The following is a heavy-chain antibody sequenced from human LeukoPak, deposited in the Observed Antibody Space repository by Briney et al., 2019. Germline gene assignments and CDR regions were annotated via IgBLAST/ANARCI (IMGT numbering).Heavy chain of an antibody. V-gene: IGHV1-69*04. D-gene: IGHD5-18*01. CDR1: GGTFSSYA. CDR3: ATRGDTAAKAGALDI. Sequence: ASVKVSCKASGGTFSSYAISWVRQAPGQGLEWMGRIIPILGIANYAQKFQGRVTITADKSTSTAYMELSSLRSEDTAVYYCATRGDTAAKAGALDIWGQGTMVTVSS. J-gene: IGHJ3*02. CDR2: IIPILGIA.